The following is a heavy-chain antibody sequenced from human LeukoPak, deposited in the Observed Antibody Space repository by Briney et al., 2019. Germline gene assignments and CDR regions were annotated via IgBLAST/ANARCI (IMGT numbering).Heavy chain of an antibody. D-gene: IGHD1-26*01. CDR2: VSRSQTYI. CDR3: ARAQVGYNWFDP. V-gene: IGHV3-21*01. CDR1: GFAVSDYT. J-gene: IGHJ5*02. Sequence: GGSLRLSCAASGFAVSDYTMNWVRQAPGKGLEWISSVSRSQTYIYYADSVKGRFAISKDNAENSLYLQMNSLRAEDTAVYYCARAQVGYNWFDPWGQGTLVSASS.